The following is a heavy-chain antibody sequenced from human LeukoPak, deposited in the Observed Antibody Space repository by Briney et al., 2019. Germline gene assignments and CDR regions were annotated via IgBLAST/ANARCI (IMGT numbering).Heavy chain of an antibody. Sequence: GGSLRLSCAASGFTFSSYAMSWVRQAPGNGLEWVSAISGSGGSTYYADSVKGRFTISRDNSKNTLYLQMNSLRAEDTAVYYCAKDRRHCSSTSCYIGPFYYWGQGTLVTVSS. CDR3: AKDRRHCSSTSCYIGPFYY. D-gene: IGHD2-2*02. CDR1: GFTFSSYA. J-gene: IGHJ4*02. V-gene: IGHV3-23*01. CDR2: ISGSGGST.